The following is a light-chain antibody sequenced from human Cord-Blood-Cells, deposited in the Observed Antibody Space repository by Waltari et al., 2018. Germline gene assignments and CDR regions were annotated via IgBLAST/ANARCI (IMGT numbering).Light chain of an antibody. Sequence: DIQMKQSPSSLSASVGDRTTITCRSSQSIRIYLNWYQQKPGKAAKLLLFAASSLQSWVPSRFSGSESGTDVTLTISSLQPEDFETYYCGQNDSTPVTFGGGTKVEI. V-gene: IGKV1-39*01. CDR3: GQNDSTPVT. CDR2: AAS. CDR1: QSIRIY. J-gene: IGKJ4*02.